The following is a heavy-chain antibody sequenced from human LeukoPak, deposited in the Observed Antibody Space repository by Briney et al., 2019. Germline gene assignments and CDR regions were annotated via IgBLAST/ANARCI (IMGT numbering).Heavy chain of an antibody. CDR2: ISPGSDYI. CDR1: GFTFSAYS. CDR3: ARYGVSSGRSYIDS. J-gene: IGHJ4*02. V-gene: IGHV3-21*01. Sequence: GGSLRPSCEVSGFTFSAYSMNWVRQAPGKGLEWVSSISPGSDYIFYTDSVKGRFTISRDNAKNSLYLQVHSLRAEDTAVYYCARYGVSSGRSYIDSWGQGTLVTVSS. D-gene: IGHD3-3*01.